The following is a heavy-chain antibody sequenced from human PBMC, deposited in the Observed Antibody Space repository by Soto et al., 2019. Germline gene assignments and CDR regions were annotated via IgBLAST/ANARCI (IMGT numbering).Heavy chain of an antibody. CDR2: IYPGDSDT. J-gene: IGHJ6*02. D-gene: IGHD5-18*01. CDR1: GYRFSTYW. Sequence: GESLKISCKGSGYRFSTYWIGWVRQMPGKGLEWMGIIYPGDSDTRYNPSFQGQVTISADKSISTAYLQWSSLKASDTAMYYCARTESGYSYGFADVWGQGTTVTVSS. CDR3: ARTESGYSYGFADV. V-gene: IGHV5-51*01.